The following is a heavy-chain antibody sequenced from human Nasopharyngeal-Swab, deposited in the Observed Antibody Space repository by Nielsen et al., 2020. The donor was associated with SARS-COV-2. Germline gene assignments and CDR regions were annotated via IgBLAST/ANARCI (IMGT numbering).Heavy chain of an antibody. CDR2: FDPEDGET. CDR3: ATGFAFRPNWFDP. CDR1: GYTPTELS. J-gene: IGHJ5*02. D-gene: IGHD2-21*01. Sequence: ASVKVSCKVSGYTPTELSMHWVRQAPGKGLEWMGGFDPEDGETIYAQKFQGRVTMTEDTSTDTAYMELSSLRSEDTAVYYCATGFAFRPNWFDPWGQGTLVTVSS. V-gene: IGHV1-24*01.